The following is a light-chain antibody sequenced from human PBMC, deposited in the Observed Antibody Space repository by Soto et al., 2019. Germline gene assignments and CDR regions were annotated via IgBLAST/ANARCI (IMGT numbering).Light chain of an antibody. Sequence: AIRMTQSPSSLSASTGDRVTITCRASQGISSYLAWYQQKPGKAPKLLIYAASTLQSGVPSRFSGSGSGTDFTLTFSSLQSEDFETYYCQQYYSYPRTFGQGTKVEIK. CDR2: AAS. CDR3: QQYYSYPRT. J-gene: IGKJ1*01. V-gene: IGKV1-8*01. CDR1: QGISSY.